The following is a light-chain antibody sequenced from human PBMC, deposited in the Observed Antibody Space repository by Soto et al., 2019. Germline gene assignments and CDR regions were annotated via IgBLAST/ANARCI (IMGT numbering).Light chain of an antibody. J-gene: IGKJ5*01. V-gene: IGKV3-11*01. CDR3: QQYNNWPIT. CDR2: DAS. CDR1: QSVSSY. Sequence: EIVLTQSPGTLSLSPGERATLSCRASQSVSSYLAWYQQKPGQAPRLLIYDASNRATGIPARFSGSGSGTDFTLTISSLRSEDSAVYLCQQYNNWPITFGQGTRLEIK.